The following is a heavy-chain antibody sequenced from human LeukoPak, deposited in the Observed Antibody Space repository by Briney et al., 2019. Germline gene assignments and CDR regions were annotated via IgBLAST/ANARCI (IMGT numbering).Heavy chain of an antibody. V-gene: IGHV4-59*01. CDR1: GGSISSYY. D-gene: IGHD2-15*01. J-gene: IGHJ6*03. Sequence: PSETLSLTCTVSGGSISSYYWSWIRQPPGKGLEWIGYIYYSGSTNYNPSLKSRVTISVDTSKNQFSLKLSSVTAADTAVYYCARLEWLRLPRRCSGGSCSPLFYYYYYMDVWGKGTTVTISS. CDR3: ARLEWLRLPRRCSGGSCSPLFYYYYYMDV. CDR2: IYYSGST.